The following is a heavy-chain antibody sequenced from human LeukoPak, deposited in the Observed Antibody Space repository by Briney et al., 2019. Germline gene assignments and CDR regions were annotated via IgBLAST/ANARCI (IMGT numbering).Heavy chain of an antibody. J-gene: IGHJ5*02. Sequence: ASVKVSCKASGYTFTSYGISWVRQAPGQGLEWMGWISAYNGNTNYAQKLQGRVTMTTDTSTSTAYMELRSLRSDDTAVYYCARHHRYYYGSGSYRATWFDPWGQGTLVTVSS. CDR3: ARHHRYYYGSGSYRATWFDP. CDR1: GYTFTSYG. D-gene: IGHD3-10*01. CDR2: ISAYNGNT. V-gene: IGHV1-18*01.